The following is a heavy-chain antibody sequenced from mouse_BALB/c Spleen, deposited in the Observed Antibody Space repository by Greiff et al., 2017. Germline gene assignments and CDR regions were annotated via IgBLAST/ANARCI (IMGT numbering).Heavy chain of an antibody. Sequence: EVQLVESGGGLVQPGGSRKLSCAASGFTFSSFGMHWVRQAPEKGLEWVAYISSGSSTIYYADTVKGRFTISRDNPKNTLFLQMTSLRSEDTAMYYCARWRYDGGAYWGQGTLVTVSA. V-gene: IGHV5-17*02. J-gene: IGHJ3*01. D-gene: IGHD2-14*01. CDR2: ISSGSSTI. CDR1: GFTFSSFG. CDR3: ARWRYDGGAY.